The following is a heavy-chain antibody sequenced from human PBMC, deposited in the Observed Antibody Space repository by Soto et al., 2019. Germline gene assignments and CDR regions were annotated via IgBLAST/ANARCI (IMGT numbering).Heavy chain of an antibody. CDR2: ISTYNGNT. J-gene: IGHJ4*02. CDR1: GYTFITYS. V-gene: IGHV1-18*04. Sequence: QVQLVQSGPEVKKPGASVKVSCKATGYTFITYSITWVRQAPGQGLEWMGWISTYNGNTKYAQNLQGRVTLTTDTSTSTAYLEMRSLRSDDTAIYYCAREGAHSTGWYDYFDQWGQGTLVTVSS. D-gene: IGHD6-13*01. CDR3: AREGAHSTGWYDYFDQ.